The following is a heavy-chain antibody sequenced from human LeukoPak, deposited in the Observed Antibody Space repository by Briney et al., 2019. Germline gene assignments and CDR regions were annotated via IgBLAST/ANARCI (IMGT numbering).Heavy chain of an antibody. D-gene: IGHD3-22*01. CDR3: ARARPDTYYYDSSGYYYAFDI. Sequence: ASVKVSCKASGSTFSSYAINWVRQAPGQGLEWMGGITPMFGTAKYAQKFQGRVTITADESTSTAYMELSSLRSEDTAVYYCARARPDTYYYDSSGYYYAFDIWGQGTMVTVSS. CDR2: ITPMFGTA. CDR1: GSTFSSYA. J-gene: IGHJ3*02. V-gene: IGHV1-69*13.